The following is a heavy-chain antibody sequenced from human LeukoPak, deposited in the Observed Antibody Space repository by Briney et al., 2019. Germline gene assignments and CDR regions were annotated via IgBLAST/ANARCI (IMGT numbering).Heavy chain of an antibody. Sequence: GGSLRLSCTASGFTFGDYAMSWVRQAPGKGLEGVGFIRSKAYGGTTEYAASVKGRFTISRDDSKSIAYLQMNSLKTEDTAVYYCTRAPPTVGAPFDYWGQGTLVTVSS. CDR2: IRSKAYGGTT. CDR1: GFTFGDYA. D-gene: IGHD1-26*01. J-gene: IGHJ4*02. V-gene: IGHV3-49*04. CDR3: TRAPPTVGAPFDY.